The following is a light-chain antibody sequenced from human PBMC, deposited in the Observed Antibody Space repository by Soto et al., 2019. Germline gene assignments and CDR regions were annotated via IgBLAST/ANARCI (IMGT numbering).Light chain of an antibody. CDR3: QQYNDYSWT. CDR2: KAS. V-gene: IGKV1-5*03. Sequence: IQLTQSPSSLSASVGDRVTITCRASQSISAWLAWYQQKPGKAPRLLIYKASTLEIGVPSRFSGSGSGTEFTLTISSLQPDDVATYYCQQYNDYSWTFGQGTKV. CDR1: QSISAW. J-gene: IGKJ1*01.